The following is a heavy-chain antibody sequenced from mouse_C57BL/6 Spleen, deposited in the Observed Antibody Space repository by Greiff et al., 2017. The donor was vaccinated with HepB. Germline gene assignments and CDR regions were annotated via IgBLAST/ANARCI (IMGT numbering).Heavy chain of an antibody. V-gene: IGHV1-81*01. Sequence: QVQLKESGAELARPGASVKLSCKASGYTFTSYGISWVKQRTGQGLEWIGEIYPRSGNTYYNEKFKGKATLTADKSSSTAYMELRSLTSEDSAVYFCARFYDYDRYFDVWGTGITVTVSS. CDR1: GYTFTSYG. D-gene: IGHD2-4*01. CDR3: ARFYDYDRYFDV. CDR2: IYPRSGNT. J-gene: IGHJ1*03.